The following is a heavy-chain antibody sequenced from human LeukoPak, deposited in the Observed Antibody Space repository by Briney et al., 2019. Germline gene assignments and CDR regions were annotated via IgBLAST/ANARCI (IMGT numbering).Heavy chain of an antibody. CDR2: ISSSGST. J-gene: IGHJ6*03. D-gene: IGHD3-3*01. CDR1: GDSISSGDYY. Sequence: PSETLSLTCTVSGDSISSGDYYWSWIRQPAGKGLEWIGRISSSGSTNYNPSLKSRVTISVDTSKNQFSLKLSSVTAADTAVYFCARVVSDWLRFSYYYYVDVWGKGTTVTISS. V-gene: IGHV4-61*02. CDR3: ARVVSDWLRFSYYYYVDV.